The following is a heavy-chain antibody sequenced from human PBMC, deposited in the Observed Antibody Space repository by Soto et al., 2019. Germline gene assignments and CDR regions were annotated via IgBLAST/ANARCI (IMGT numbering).Heavy chain of an antibody. J-gene: IGHJ6*02. CDR3: ARVPGNTYYDFWSGYPPQFYYYYYGMDV. V-gene: IGHV3-30-3*01. D-gene: IGHD3-3*01. CDR2: ISYDGSNK. Sequence: GGSLRLSCAASGFTFSSYAMHWVRQAPGKGLGWVAVISYDGSNKYYADSVKGRFTISRDNSKNTLYLQMNSLRAEDTAVYYCARVPGNTYYDFWSGYPPQFYYYYYGMDVWGQGTTVTVSS. CDR1: GFTFSSYA.